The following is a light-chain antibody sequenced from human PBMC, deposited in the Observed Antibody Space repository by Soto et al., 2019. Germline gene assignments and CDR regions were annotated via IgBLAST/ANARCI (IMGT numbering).Light chain of an antibody. CDR1: QSISSW. V-gene: IGKV1-5*03. J-gene: IGKJ2*01. Sequence: DIQMTQSPSTLSASVGDRVTITCRASQSISSWLAWYQQKPGKAPKLLIYKASSLESGVPSRFSGSGSGTEFTLTISSLQPDDFATYYCQQYNSYSRPGYTFGQGTKLEIK. CDR3: QQYNSYSRPGYT. CDR2: KAS.